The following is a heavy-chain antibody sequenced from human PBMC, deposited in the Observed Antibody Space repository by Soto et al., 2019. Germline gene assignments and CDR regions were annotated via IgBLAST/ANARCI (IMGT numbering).Heavy chain of an antibody. CDR3: ARGPYGDPYYFDS. V-gene: IGHV3-48*01. Sequence: EVQLVESGGDLVQPGESLRLSCVASGFTFSSYTMNWVRRSPGKGLEWLSYISTSSTTIYYADSVKGRFTISRDNAKNSLYLQMNSLSAEDTAVYYCARGPYGDPYYFDSWGQGTLVTVFS. D-gene: IGHD4-17*01. J-gene: IGHJ4*02. CDR2: ISTSSTTI. CDR1: GFTFSSYT.